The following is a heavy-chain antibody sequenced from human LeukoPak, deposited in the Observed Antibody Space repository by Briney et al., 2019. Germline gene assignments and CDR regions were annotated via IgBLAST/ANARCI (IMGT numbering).Heavy chain of an antibody. J-gene: IGHJ6*03. Sequence: ASVKVSCKASGGTFSSYAISWVRQAPGQGLEWMGGIIPIFGTANYAQKFQGRVTVTTDESTSTAYMELSSLRSEDTAVDYCARDSRSSWYRGYYYYYYMDVWGKGTTVTVSS. V-gene: IGHV1-69*05. CDR1: GGTFSSYA. CDR2: IIPIFGTA. D-gene: IGHD6-13*01. CDR3: ARDSRSSWYRGYYYYYYMDV.